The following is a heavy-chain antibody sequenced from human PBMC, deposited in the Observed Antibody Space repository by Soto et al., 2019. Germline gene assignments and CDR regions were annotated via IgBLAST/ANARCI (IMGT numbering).Heavy chain of an antibody. Sequence: SETLSLTCTVSGASVSTGVYYWTWIRQHPGRGLEWIGYIDNSGSTYYNPSLTGRVDISVDTSKNQFSLKLTSVTAADTAVYYCARGKSSWSNWFDPWGQGRLVTVSS. V-gene: IGHV4-30-4*08. CDR1: GASVSTGVYY. CDR3: ARGKSSWSNWFDP. J-gene: IGHJ5*02. D-gene: IGHD2-15*01. CDR2: IDNSGST.